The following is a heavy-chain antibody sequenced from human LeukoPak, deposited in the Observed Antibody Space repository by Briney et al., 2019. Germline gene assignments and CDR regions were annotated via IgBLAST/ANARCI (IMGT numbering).Heavy chain of an antibody. CDR1: GDSVSSNSAA. D-gene: IGHD3-22*01. CDR2: TYYRSKWYN. CDR3: ARDTAPDYYDSSGYQVGFDY. Sequence: SQTLSLTCAISGDSVSSNSAAWNWIRQSPSRGLEWLGRTYYRSKWYNDYAVSVKSRITINPDTSKNQFSLQLNSVTPVDTAVYYCARDTAPDYYDSSGYQVGFDYWGQGTLVTVSS. V-gene: IGHV6-1*01. J-gene: IGHJ4*02.